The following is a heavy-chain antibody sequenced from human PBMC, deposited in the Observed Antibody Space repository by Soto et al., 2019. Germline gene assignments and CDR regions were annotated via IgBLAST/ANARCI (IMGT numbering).Heavy chain of an antibody. Sequence: SETLSLTCAVYGGSFSGYYWSWIRQPPGKGLEWIGEINHSGSTNYNPSLKSRVTISADTSKNQFSLKLSSVTAADTAVYYCARSGLGTYYYYYYMDVWGKGTTVTVSS. CDR3: ARSGLGTYYYYYYMDV. V-gene: IGHV4-34*01. CDR1: GGSFSGYY. J-gene: IGHJ6*03. CDR2: INHSGST. D-gene: IGHD7-27*01.